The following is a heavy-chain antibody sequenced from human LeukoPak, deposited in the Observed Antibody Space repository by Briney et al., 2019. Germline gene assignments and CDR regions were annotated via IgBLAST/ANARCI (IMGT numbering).Heavy chain of an antibody. D-gene: IGHD4-17*01. CDR3: AKTYGDYVGWYFDL. CDR2: ISYDGSNK. J-gene: IGHJ2*01. CDR1: GFTFSSYG. V-gene: IGHV3-30*18. Sequence: PGGSLRLSCAASGFTFSSYGMHWVRQAPGKGLEWVAVISYDGSNKYYADSVKGRFTISRDNSKNTLYLQMNSLRAEDTAVYYCAKTYGDYVGWYFDLWGRGTLVTVSS.